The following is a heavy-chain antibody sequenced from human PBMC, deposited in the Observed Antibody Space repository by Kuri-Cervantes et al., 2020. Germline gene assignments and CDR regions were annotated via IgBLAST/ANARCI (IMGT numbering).Heavy chain of an antibody. CDR3: ARPKAGSGFAFDI. V-gene: IGHV3-33*01. Sequence: GGSLRLSCAASGFTFSSYGMHWVRQAPGKGLEWVAVIWYDGSNKYYADSVKGRFTISRDNSKNTLYLQMNNLRAEDTAVYYCARPKAGSGFAFDIWGQGKMVTVSS. CDR2: IWYDGSNK. D-gene: IGHD3-10*01. CDR1: GFTFSSYG. J-gene: IGHJ3*02.